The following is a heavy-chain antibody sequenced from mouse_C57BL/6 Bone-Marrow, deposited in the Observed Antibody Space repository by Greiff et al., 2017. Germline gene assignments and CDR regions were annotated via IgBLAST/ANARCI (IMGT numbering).Heavy chain of an antibody. D-gene: IGHD2-4*01. CDR3: SIYDYEYAMDY. CDR1: GFSFTSYG. CDR2: IWSGGST. J-gene: IGHJ4*01. V-gene: IGHV2-2*01. Sequence: QVQLKQSGPGLVKPSQRLSITCTVSGFSFTSYGVHWVRQSPGKGLEWLGVIWSGGSTDYNDAFISRLSISKDNSKSQVFFKINSLQADDTAIYYCSIYDYEYAMDYWGQGTSVTVSS.